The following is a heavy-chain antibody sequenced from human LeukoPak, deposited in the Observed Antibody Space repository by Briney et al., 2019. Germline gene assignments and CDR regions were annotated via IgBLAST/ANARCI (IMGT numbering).Heavy chain of an antibody. CDR1: GFTFSDYY. J-gene: IGHJ3*02. CDR3: ARDRVGGSYVFDI. V-gene: IGHV3-11*06. Sequence: KPGGSLRLSCAASGFTFSDYYMSWTRQAPGKGLEWVSYISDSSGYTKDADSVKGRFTISRDNAKKSLYLQMNSLRAEDTAVYYCARDRVGGSYVFDIWGQGTMVTVSS. D-gene: IGHD1-26*01. CDR2: ISDSSGYT.